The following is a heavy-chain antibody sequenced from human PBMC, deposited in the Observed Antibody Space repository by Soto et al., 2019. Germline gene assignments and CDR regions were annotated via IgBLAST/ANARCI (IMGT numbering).Heavy chain of an antibody. CDR2: IWYDGSNK. Sequence: GGSLRLSCAASGFTFSSYGMHWVRQAPGKGLEWVAVIWYDGSNKYYADSVKGRFTISRDNSKTTLYQQMNSLRAEDTAVYYCARGPRPRQPLGDYFDYWGQGTLVTVSS. CDR3: ARGPRPRQPLGDYFDY. V-gene: IGHV3-33*01. D-gene: IGHD7-27*01. J-gene: IGHJ4*02. CDR1: GFTFSSYG.